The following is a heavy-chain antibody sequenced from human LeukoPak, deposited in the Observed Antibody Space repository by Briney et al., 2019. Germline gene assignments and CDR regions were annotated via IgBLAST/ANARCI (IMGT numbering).Heavy chain of an antibody. Sequence: GRSLRLSCAASGFTFSSYGMHWVRQAPGKGLEWVSVIWYDGSNTYYADSVRGRFTISRDNSKNTLYLQMNSLRAEDTSVYYCARPLPPEGYSYGVSDPFEYWGQGVLVTVSS. CDR3: ARPLPPEGYSYGVSDPFEY. D-gene: IGHD5-18*01. J-gene: IGHJ4*02. CDR2: IWYDGSNT. V-gene: IGHV3-33*01. CDR1: GFTFSSYG.